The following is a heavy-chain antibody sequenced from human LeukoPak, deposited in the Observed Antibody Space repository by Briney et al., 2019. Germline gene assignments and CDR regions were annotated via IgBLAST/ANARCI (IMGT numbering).Heavy chain of an antibody. CDR3: ARDPSFPIVVVPAAMSQSPGAFDI. J-gene: IGHJ3*02. V-gene: IGHV1-2*02. Sequence: EASVKVSCKASGYTFTGYYMHWVRQAPGQGLEWMGWINPNSGGTNYAQKFQGRVTMTMDTSISTAYMELSRLRSDDTAVYYCARDPSFPIVVVPAAMSQSPGAFDIWGQGTMVTVSS. CDR1: GYTFTGYY. D-gene: IGHD2-2*01. CDR2: INPNSGGT.